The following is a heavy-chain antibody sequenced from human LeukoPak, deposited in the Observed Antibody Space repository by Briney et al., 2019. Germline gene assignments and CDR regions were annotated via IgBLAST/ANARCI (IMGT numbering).Heavy chain of an antibody. CDR1: GGSFSGYY. CDR2: INHSGST. D-gene: IGHD4-23*01. CDR3: AREKTVVTPYYYYYYMDV. V-gene: IGHV4-34*01. J-gene: IGHJ6*03. Sequence: PSETLSLTCAVYGGSFSGYYWSWIRQPPGKGLEWIGEINHSGSTNYNPSLKSRVTISVDTSKNQFSLKLSSVTAADTAVYYCAREKTVVTPYYYYYYMDVWGKGTTVTISS.